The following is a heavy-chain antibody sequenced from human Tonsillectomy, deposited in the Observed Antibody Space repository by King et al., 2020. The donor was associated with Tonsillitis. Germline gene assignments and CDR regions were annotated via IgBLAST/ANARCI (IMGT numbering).Heavy chain of an antibody. CDR2: IKQDGSET. V-gene: IGHV3-7*03. CDR1: GFSFNRDW. D-gene: IGHD3-9*01. CDR3: ASLSILTGYSY. J-gene: IGHJ4*02. Sequence: VQLVESGGGLVQPGGSLRLSCVASGFSFNRDWMSWVRQAPGKGLEWVANIKQDGSETYYVDSVKGRFTISRDNAKNSLYLQMNSLRAEDTAVYYCASLSILTGYSYWCQGTLVTVSS.